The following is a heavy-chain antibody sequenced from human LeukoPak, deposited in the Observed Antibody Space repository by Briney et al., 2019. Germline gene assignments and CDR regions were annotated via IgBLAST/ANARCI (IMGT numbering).Heavy chain of an antibody. Sequence: SETLSLTCAVYGGSFSGYYWGWIRQPPGKGLEWIGEINHSGSTNYNPSLKSRVTISVDTSKNQFSLKLSSVTAADTAVYYCARGRLLRPERPLSPWGQGTLVTVSS. CDR3: ARGRLLRPERPLSP. CDR1: GGSFSGYY. J-gene: IGHJ5*02. D-gene: IGHD1-1*01. V-gene: IGHV4-34*01. CDR2: INHSGST.